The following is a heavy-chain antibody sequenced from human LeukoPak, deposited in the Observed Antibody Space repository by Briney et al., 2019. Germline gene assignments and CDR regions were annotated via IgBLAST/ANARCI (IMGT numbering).Heavy chain of an antibody. V-gene: IGHV4-61*08. J-gene: IGHJ5*02. D-gene: IGHD3-10*01. CDR2: IYYSGST. CDR1: GASISSGDYS. CDR3: ARLYYGSEKPFDP. Sequence: SETLSLTCTVSGASISSGDYSWSWIRQPPGKGLEWIGYIYYSGSTNYNPSLKSRVTISVDTSKNQFSLKLSSVTAADTAVYYCARLYYGSEKPFDPWGQGTLVTVSS.